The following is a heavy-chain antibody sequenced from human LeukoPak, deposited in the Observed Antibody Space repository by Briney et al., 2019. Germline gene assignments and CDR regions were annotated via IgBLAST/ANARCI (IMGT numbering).Heavy chain of an antibody. J-gene: IGHJ4*02. CDR3: ATPSRTEDGDYGVC. CDR2: IIPILDLA. D-gene: IGHD4-17*01. Sequence: SVKVSCKASGVIFSNFAFNWVRQAPGQGLERMGRIIPILDLAHFTQKFQSRLTITADKSTNTGYMELSSLTAEDTAVYYCATPSRTEDGDYGVCWGQGTLVTVSS. V-gene: IGHV1-69*04. CDR1: GVIFSNFA.